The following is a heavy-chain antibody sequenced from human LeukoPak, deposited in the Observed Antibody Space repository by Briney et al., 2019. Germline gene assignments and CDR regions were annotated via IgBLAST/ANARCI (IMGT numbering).Heavy chain of an antibody. D-gene: IGHD3-10*01. CDR2: INPNSGGA. Sequence: ASVKVSCKASGYTFIDYYIHWVRQAPGQGLEWMGWINPNSGGANYAQKFQGRVTMTRDTSISTAYMELSRLRSDDTAVYYCARYNYGSGSYFDYGGQGTLVTVSS. V-gene: IGHV1-2*02. CDR1: GYTFIDYY. CDR3: ARYNYGSGSYFDY. J-gene: IGHJ4*02.